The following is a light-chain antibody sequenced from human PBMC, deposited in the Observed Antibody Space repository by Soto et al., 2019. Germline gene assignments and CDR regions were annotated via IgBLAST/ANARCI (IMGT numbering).Light chain of an antibody. CDR2: GAS. V-gene: IGKV3-15*01. J-gene: IGKJ4*01. Sequence: EIVMTQSPATLSVSPGERATLACRASQSVSSNLACYQRKPGQASRLLIYGASTRATGIPARFSGSGSGTEFTLTISSLQSEDFAVYYCQQYNNWPLTFGGGTKVDIK. CDR3: QQYNNWPLT. CDR1: QSVSSN.